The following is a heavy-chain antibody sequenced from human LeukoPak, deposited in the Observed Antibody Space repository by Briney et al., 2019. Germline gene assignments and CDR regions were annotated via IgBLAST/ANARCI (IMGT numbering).Heavy chain of an antibody. Sequence: PGGSLRLSCSASGFTFSSYAMHWVRQAPGKGLEYVSAISSNGGSTYYADSVKGRFTISRDNSKNTLYLQMSSLRTEDTAVYYWGREYYDSRGLGCGGQGTLGSV. CDR2: ISSNGGST. CDR1: GFTFSSYA. D-gene: IGHD3-22*01. V-gene: IGHV3-64D*06. CDR3: GREYYDSRGLGC. J-gene: IGHJ4*02.